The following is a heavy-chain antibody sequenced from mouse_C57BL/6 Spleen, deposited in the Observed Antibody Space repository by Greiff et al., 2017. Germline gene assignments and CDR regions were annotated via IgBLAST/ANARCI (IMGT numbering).Heavy chain of an antibody. CDR3: ARLGVASYAMDY. V-gene: IGHV1-82*01. Sequence: QVQLQQSGPELVKPGASVKISCKASGYAFSSSWMNWVKQRPGKGLEWIGRIYPGDGDTNYNGKFKGKATLTAAKSSSTAYMQLSSLTSEDSAVYFCARLGVASYAMDYWGQGTSVTVSS. CDR2: IYPGDGDT. CDR1: GYAFSSSW. D-gene: IGHD1-1*02. J-gene: IGHJ4*01.